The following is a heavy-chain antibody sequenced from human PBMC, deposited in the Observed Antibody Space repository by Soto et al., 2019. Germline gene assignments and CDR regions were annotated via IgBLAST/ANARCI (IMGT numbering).Heavy chain of an antibody. CDR1: GFTFSSYG. CDR3: ARDNELAKDIVNNFDY. V-gene: IGHV3-33*01. J-gene: IGHJ4*02. CDR2: IWYDGSNK. D-gene: IGHD2-15*01. Sequence: QVQLVESGGGVVQPGRSLRLSCAASGFTFSSYGMHWVRQAPGTGLEWVAVIWYDGSNKYYADSVKGRFTISRDNSKNTLYLQMISLRDEDTAVYYCARDNELAKDIVNNFDYWGQGTLVTVSS.